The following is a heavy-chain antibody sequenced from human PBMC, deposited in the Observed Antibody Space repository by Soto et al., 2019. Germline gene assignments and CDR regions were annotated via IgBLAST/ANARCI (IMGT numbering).Heavy chain of an antibody. J-gene: IGHJ5*02. CDR3: ARDRGPSSGYYPDWFDP. D-gene: IGHD3-22*01. CDR2: IIPIFGTA. Sequence: QVQLVQSGAEVKKPGSSVKVSCKASGGTFSSYAITWVRQAPGQGLEWVGGIIPIFGTANYAQKFQARVTITADESTSTAYMELSSLRSEDTAVYYCARDRGPSSGYYPDWFDPWGQGTLVTVSS. CDR1: GGTFSSYA. V-gene: IGHV1-69*12.